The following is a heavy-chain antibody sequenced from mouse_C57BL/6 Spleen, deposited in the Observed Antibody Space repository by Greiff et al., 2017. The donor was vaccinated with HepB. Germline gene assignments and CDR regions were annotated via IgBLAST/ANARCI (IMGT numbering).Heavy chain of an antibody. CDR1: GYTFTSYW. CDR3: ARRGYGQWFDY. J-gene: IGHJ2*01. D-gene: IGHD1-2*01. V-gene: IGHV1-61*01. Sequence: VQLQQPGAELVRPGSSVKLSCKASGYTFTSYWMDWVKQRPGQGLEWIGNIYPSDSETHYNQKFKDKATLTVDKSSSTAYMQLSSLTSEDSAVYYCARRGYGQWFDYWGQGTTLTVSS. CDR2: IYPSDSET.